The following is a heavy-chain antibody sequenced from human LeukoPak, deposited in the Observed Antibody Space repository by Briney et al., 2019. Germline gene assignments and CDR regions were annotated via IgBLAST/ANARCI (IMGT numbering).Heavy chain of an antibody. CDR3: ARFGTTVTRNY. J-gene: IGHJ4*02. CDR2: ISSSGSTI. CDR1: GFTFSSYE. V-gene: IGHV3-48*03. Sequence: GGSLRLSCAASGFTFSSYEMNRVRQAPGKGLEWVSYISSSGSTIYYADSVKGRFIISRDNAKNSLYLQMNSLRAEDTAVYYCARFGTTVTRNYWGQGTLVTVSS. D-gene: IGHD4-17*01.